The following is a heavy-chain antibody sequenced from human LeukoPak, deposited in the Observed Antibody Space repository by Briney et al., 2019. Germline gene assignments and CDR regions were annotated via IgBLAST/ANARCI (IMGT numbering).Heavy chain of an antibody. Sequence: GGSLRLSCAASGFTFDDYAMHWVRQAPGKGLEWVSLISWDGGSTYYADSVKGRFTISRGNSKNSLYLQMNSLRAEDTALYYCAKDRRGYSYYFDYWGQGTLVTVSS. V-gene: IGHV3-43D*03. J-gene: IGHJ4*02. CDR2: ISWDGGST. CDR3: AKDRRGYSYYFDY. CDR1: GFTFDDYA. D-gene: IGHD5-18*01.